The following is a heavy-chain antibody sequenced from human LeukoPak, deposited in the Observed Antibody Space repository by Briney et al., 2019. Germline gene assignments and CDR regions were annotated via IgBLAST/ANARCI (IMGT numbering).Heavy chain of an antibody. J-gene: IGHJ3*02. D-gene: IGHD3-22*01. Sequence: ASETLSLTCTVSGGSVSSSSYYWGWIRQPPGKGLEWIGSIYYSGSTYYNPSLKSRVTISVDTSKNQFSLKLSSVTAADTAVYYCARDTYYYDSSGYSMTFDIWGQGTMVTVSS. CDR1: GGSVSSSSYY. CDR3: ARDTYYYDSSGYSMTFDI. V-gene: IGHV4-39*07. CDR2: IYYSGST.